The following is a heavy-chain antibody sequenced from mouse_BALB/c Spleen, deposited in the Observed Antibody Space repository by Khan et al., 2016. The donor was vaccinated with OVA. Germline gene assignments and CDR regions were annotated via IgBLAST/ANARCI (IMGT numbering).Heavy chain of an antibody. CDR2: TNPTNGRI. Sequence: QVQLQQPGAELVKAGASVKMSCKASGYTFTSYWMHWVKQRLGQGLEWFAETNPTNGRIYYNEKFKSTATLTVDKSSSTAYMLLSGPTFEDSAVYYCARIKKIVATYFDYWGQGTTLTGSS. J-gene: IGHJ2*01. CDR3: ARIKKIVATYFDY. D-gene: IGHD1-1*01. V-gene: IGHV1S81*02. CDR1: GYTFTSYW.